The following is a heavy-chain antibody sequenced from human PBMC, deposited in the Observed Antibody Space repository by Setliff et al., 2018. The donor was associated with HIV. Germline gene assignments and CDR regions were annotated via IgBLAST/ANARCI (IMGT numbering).Heavy chain of an antibody. CDR3: ARGGVTNFNY. CDR2: ISSSSSTI. V-gene: IGHV3-48*04. J-gene: IGHJ4*02. D-gene: IGHD3-10*01. Sequence: PGGSLRLSCAASGFTFSSYSMNWVRQAPGKGLEWVSYISSSSSTIYYADSVKGRFTISRDNTKNSLYLQMNSLRAEDTAVYYCARGGVTNFNYWGQGTRVTVSS. CDR1: GFTFSSYS.